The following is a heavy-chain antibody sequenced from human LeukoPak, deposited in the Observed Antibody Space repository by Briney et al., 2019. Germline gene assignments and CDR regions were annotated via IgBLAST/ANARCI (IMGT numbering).Heavy chain of an antibody. J-gene: IGHJ4*02. V-gene: IGHV3-30*18. Sequence: GGSLRLSCAASGFTFSSYGMHWVRQAPGTGLEGLAVISYDGSNKYYADSVKGRFTISRDNSKNTLYLQMNSLRAEDTAVYYCAKAPPVTTYYFDYWGQGTLVTVSS. CDR3: AKAPPVTTYYFDY. CDR2: ISYDGSNK. CDR1: GFTFSSYG. D-gene: IGHD4-17*01.